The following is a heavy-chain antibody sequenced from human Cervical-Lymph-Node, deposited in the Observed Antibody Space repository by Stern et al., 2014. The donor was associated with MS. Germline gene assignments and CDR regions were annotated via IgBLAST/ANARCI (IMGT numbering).Heavy chain of an antibody. Sequence: VQLLESGAEVRKPGASMKVSCKASGYTFTGYHIHWVRQAPAQGLEWMGRIDPTSGATVYAESFQGRVTMTRDTSITSTDMELSRLRSDDTAVYYCVRSLVVAGTIYNWFDPWGQGTLVTVSS. V-gene: IGHV1-2*06. J-gene: IGHJ5*02. CDR3: VRSLVVAGTIYNWFDP. CDR2: IDPTSGAT. D-gene: IGHD6-19*01. CDR1: GYTFTGYH.